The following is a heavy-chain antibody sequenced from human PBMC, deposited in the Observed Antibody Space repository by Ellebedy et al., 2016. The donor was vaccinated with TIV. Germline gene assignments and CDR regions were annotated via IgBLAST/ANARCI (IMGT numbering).Heavy chain of an antibody. CDR3: ARFRSGIVVAPAHYGMDV. CDR2: IYYSGRT. J-gene: IGHJ6*02. D-gene: IGHD2-2*01. Sequence: SETLSLTXTVSGGSTSPSVFPLGSCRQPPCKGLAGIGCIYYSGRTHYNPSLKSRVTISVDTSKNQFSLRLSSVTAADTAVYYCARFRSGIVVAPAHYGMDVWGQGTTVTVSS. V-gene: IGHV4-39*01. CDR1: GGSTSPSVFP.